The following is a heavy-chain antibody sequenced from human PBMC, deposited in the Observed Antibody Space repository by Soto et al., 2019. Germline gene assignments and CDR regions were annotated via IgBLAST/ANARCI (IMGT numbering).Heavy chain of an antibody. J-gene: IGHJ6*02. V-gene: IGHV1-46*01. CDR2: INPSGGST. D-gene: IGHD2-2*01. Sequence: ASVKVSCKASGYTFTSYYMHWVRQAPGQGLEWMGIINPSGGSTSYAQKFQGRVTITADESTSTAYMELSSLRSEDTAVYYCASTRGGYCISTSCYAAANYYYYGMDVWGQGTTVTVSS. CDR1: GYTFTSYY. CDR3: ASTRGGYCISTSCYAAANYYYYGMDV.